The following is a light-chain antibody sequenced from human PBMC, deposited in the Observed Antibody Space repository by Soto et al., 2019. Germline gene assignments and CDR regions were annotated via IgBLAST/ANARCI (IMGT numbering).Light chain of an antibody. CDR2: DAS. CDR1: QSVSIY. Sequence: EIVLTQSPATLSLSPGERATLSCRASQSVSIYLAWYQQKPGQAPRLLIYDASNRATGIPARFSGSGSGTDFALPISSLEPQDFAVYYCQQQTTWPPIPFGQGTKLDIK. CDR3: QQQTTWPPIP. J-gene: IGKJ5*01. V-gene: IGKV3-11*01.